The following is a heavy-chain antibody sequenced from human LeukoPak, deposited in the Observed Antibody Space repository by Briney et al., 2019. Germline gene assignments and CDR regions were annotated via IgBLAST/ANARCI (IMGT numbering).Heavy chain of an antibody. J-gene: IGHJ6*03. V-gene: IGHV3-7*01. CDR3: AKDSFDYVWRSYQAFNYYMDV. D-gene: IGHD3-16*02. Sequence: GGSLRLSCAASGFSFSSYWMSWVRQAPGKGLEWVANIKQDGSEKYYVESVKGRFTISRDNAKNSLYLQMNSLRAEDTAVYYCAKDSFDYVWRSYQAFNYYMDVWGKGTTVIISS. CDR2: IKQDGSEK. CDR1: GFSFSSYW.